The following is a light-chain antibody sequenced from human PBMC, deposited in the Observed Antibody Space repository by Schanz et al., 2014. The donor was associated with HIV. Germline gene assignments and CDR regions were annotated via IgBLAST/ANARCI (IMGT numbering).Light chain of an antibody. CDR1: RSTLERTP. CDR2: DNN. J-gene: IGLJ2*01. Sequence: QSVLTQPPSVSGTPGQSVTISCSGSRSTLERTPVDWYQHLPGTAPKLLIYDNNKRPSGIPDRFSGSKSGTSATLGITGLQTGDEADYYCGTWDSSLSAVVFGGGTKVTVL. V-gene: IGLV1-51*01. CDR3: GTWDSSLSAVV.